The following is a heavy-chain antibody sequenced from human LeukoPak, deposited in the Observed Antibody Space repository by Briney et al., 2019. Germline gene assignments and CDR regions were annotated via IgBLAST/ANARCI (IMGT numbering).Heavy chain of an antibody. J-gene: IGHJ6*02. D-gene: IGHD3-3*01. CDR1: GGTFSSYA. V-gene: IGHV1-69*13. CDR3: ARGPDFWSGYVGFVDV. CDR2: IIPIFGTA. Sequence: GASVKVSRKASGGTFSSYAISWVRQAPGQGLEWMGGIIPIFGTANYAQKFQGRVTITADESTSTAYMELSSLRSEDTAVYYCARGPDFWSGYVGFVDVWGQGTTVTVSS.